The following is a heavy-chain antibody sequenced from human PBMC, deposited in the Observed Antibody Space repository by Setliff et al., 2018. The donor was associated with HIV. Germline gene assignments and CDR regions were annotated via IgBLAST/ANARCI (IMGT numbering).Heavy chain of an antibody. CDR2: IYYSGST. CDR3: ASEAWTSYRSSSGYYYYYMDV. D-gene: IGHD6-6*01. V-gene: IGHV4-39*07. CDR1: GGSISSSSYY. Sequence: SETLSLTCTVSGGSISSSSYYWGWIRQPPGKGLEWIGSIYYSGSTYYNPSIKSRVTMSVDMSKNQFSLKLSSVTAADTAVYYCASEAWTSYRSSSGYYYYYMDVWGKGTTVTVSS. J-gene: IGHJ6*03.